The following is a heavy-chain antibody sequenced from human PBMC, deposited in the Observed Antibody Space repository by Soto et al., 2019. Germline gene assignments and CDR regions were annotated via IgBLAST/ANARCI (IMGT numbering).Heavy chain of an antibody. J-gene: IGHJ5*02. CDR1: GDSISSVNW. CDR3: ARGSRITIFGVVIKFDP. D-gene: IGHD3-3*01. Sequence: SETLSLTCAVSGDSISSVNWWSWVRQSPGQGLEWIGDIYHTGITNYNPSLQSRVTISVDTSKNQFSLKLSSVTAADTAVYYCARGSRITIFGVVIKFDPWGQGTLVTVSS. CDR2: IYHTGIT. V-gene: IGHV4-4*02.